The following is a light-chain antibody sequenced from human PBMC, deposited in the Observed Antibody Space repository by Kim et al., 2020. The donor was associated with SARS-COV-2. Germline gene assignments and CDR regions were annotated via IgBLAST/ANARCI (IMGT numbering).Light chain of an antibody. CDR2: GAS. V-gene: IGKV1-NL1*01. J-gene: IGKJ1*01. CDR1: QGVSNS. CDR3: QQSYGFPWT. Sequence: SASVGDTVTITCRASQGVSNSLAWYHKPGKAPKLLIYGASRLQSGVPSRFSGSGSGTDYTLTISSLQPEDLGTFYCQQSYGFPWTFGQGTKVDIK.